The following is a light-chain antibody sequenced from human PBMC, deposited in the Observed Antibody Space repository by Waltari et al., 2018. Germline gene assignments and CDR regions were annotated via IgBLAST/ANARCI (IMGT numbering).Light chain of an antibody. CDR1: QSIDTF. CDR2: TAA. J-gene: IGKJ4*01. V-gene: IGKV1-39*01. CDR3: QQSYSTLALT. Sequence: DIQMTQSPSSLSASVGDRVTITYWASQSIDTFLNWYQQKPGRAPNLLIYTAANLKTGVPSRFSGSGSGTDFTLTISSLQPEDFATYYCQQSYSTLALTFGGGTKVELK.